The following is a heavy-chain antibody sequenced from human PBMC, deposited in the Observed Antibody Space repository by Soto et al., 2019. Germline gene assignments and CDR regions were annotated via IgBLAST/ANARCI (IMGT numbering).Heavy chain of an antibody. D-gene: IGHD2-15*01. V-gene: IGHV3-23*01. CDR1: GFTFSSYA. J-gene: IGHJ4*02. CDR3: AKGRAGAVVAATFDC. Sequence: EVQLLESGGGLVPPGGSLRLSCAASGFTFSSYAMSWVRQAPGKGLEWVSAISGRGGSTYYADSVKGRFTVSRDNSDNTLYLQMESLKVDDTAVYYCAKGRAGAVVAATFDCWGQGALVTVSS. CDR2: ISGRGGST.